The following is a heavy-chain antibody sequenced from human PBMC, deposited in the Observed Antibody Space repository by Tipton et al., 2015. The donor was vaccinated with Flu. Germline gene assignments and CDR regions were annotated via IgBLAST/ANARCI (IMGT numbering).Heavy chain of an antibody. J-gene: IGHJ6*02. V-gene: IGHV3-48*03. CDR2: ISSSGSTI. CDR1: GFTFSSYE. CDR3: ARQPRSFNYYYYGMDV. Sequence: SLRPSCAASGFTFSSYEMNWVRQAPGKGLEWVSYISSSGSTIYYADSVKGRFTISRDNAKNSLYLQMNSLRAEDTAVYYCARQPRSFNYYYYGMDVWGQGTTVTVSS. D-gene: IGHD3-10*01.